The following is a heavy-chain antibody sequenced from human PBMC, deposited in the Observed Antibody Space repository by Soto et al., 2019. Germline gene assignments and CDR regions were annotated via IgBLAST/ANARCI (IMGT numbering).Heavy chain of an antibody. Sequence: PGGSLRLSCAASGFTFSSYGMHWVRQAPGKGLEWVAVIWYDGSNKYYADSVKGRFTISRDNAKNSLYLQMNSLRAEDTAVYYWAGTLRGYNDRNDSFGRWRQRTMVTVAS. J-gene: IGHJ3*01. CDR3: AGTLRGYNDRNDSFGR. D-gene: IGHD3-22*01. CDR1: GFTFSSYG. CDR2: IWYDGSNK. V-gene: IGHV3-33*03.